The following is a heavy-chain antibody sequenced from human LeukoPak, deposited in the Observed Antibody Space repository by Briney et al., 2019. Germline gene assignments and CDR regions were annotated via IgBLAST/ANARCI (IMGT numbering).Heavy chain of an antibody. CDR2: IYYSGST. Sequence: ASETLSLTCTVSGGSISSSSYYWGWIRQPPGKGLEWIGSIYYSGSTYYNPSLKSRVTISVDTSKNQFSLKLSSVTAADTAVYYCARLPPRVRSVGGWHYYYYYMDVWGKGTTVTISS. CDR3: ARLPPRVRSVGGWHYYYYYMDV. CDR1: GGSISSSSYY. V-gene: IGHV4-39*01. J-gene: IGHJ6*03. D-gene: IGHD6-19*01.